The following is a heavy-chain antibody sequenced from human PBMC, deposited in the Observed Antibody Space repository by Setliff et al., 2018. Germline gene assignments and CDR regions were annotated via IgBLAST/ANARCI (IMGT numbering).Heavy chain of an antibody. CDR1: GGSFRGYY. CDR3: ARGGYSRGPPVYYFDY. J-gene: IGHJ4*02. D-gene: IGHD5-12*01. V-gene: IGHV4-34*01. Sequence: LSLTCAVYGGSFRGYYWSWIRQPPGKGLEWIGEINHSGSTNYNPSLKSRVTISVDTSKNQFSLKLSSVTAADTAVYYCARGGYSRGPPVYYFDYWGQGTLVTVSS. CDR2: INHSGST.